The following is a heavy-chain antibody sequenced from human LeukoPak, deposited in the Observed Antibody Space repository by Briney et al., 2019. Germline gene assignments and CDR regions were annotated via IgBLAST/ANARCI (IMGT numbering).Heavy chain of an antibody. Sequence: PGGSLRLSCAASGFTFSDYYMSWTRQAPGKGLEWVSYISSSGSTIYYADSVKGRFTISRDNAKNSLYLQMNSLRAEDTAVYYCARYSEGSGSYYNVHFDYWGQGTLVTVSS. D-gene: IGHD3-10*01. V-gene: IGHV3-11*01. CDR1: GFTFSDYY. CDR2: ISSSGSTI. CDR3: ARYSEGSGSYYNVHFDY. J-gene: IGHJ4*02.